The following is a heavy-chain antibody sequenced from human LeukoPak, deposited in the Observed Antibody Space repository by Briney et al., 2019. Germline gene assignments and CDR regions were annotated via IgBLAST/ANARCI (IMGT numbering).Heavy chain of an antibody. Sequence: GESLKISCKGSGYSFTSYYIAWVRQMPGKGLEWMGIIYPGDSDTRYSPSFQGQVTISADKSISTAYLQSSSLEASDTAMYYCARRVGNSGSLRNFDYWGQGTLVTVSS. V-gene: IGHV5-51*01. CDR1: GYSFTSYY. D-gene: IGHD1-26*01. CDR2: IYPGDSDT. J-gene: IGHJ4*02. CDR3: ARRVGNSGSLRNFDY.